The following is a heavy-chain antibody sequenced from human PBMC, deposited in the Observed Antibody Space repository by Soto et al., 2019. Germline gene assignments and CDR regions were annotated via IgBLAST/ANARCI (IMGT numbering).Heavy chain of an antibody. Sequence: GGSLRLSCAASGFTVSSNYMSWIRQAPGKGLEWVSVIYSGSSTYYADSVKGRFTISRHNSKNTLYLQMNSLRAEDTAVYYCASLKYYYDSSGYDAFDIWGQGTMVTVSS. J-gene: IGHJ3*02. CDR3: ASLKYYYDSSGYDAFDI. V-gene: IGHV3-66*01. CDR2: IYSGSST. CDR1: GFTVSSNY. D-gene: IGHD3-22*01.